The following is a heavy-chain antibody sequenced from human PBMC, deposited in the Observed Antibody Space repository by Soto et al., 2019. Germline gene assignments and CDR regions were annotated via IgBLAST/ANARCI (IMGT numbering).Heavy chain of an antibody. CDR3: ARDPPQDYGLDV. Sequence: PSQTLSLTCAISGDRVSRNSAAWNWIRPSPSRGLEWLGRTYYRSKWYHDYADSVKSRITINPDTSKNQVSLQLNFVTPEDSAVYYCARDPPQDYGLDVWGQGTTVTVS. J-gene: IGHJ6*02. CDR1: GDRVSRNSAA. V-gene: IGHV6-1*01. CDR2: TYYRSKWYH.